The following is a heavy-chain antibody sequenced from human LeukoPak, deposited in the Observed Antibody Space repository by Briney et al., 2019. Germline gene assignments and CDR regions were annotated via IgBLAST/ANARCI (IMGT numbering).Heavy chain of an antibody. D-gene: IGHD6-13*01. Sequence: GGSLRLSCAASGFTFSGSAMHWVRQASGKGLEWVGRIRSKANSYATAYAASVKGRFTISRDDSENTAYLQMNSLKTEDTAVYYCAKAGFSSSWSKPDNWFDPWGQGTLVTVSS. CDR3: AKAGFSSSWSKPDNWFDP. J-gene: IGHJ5*02. V-gene: IGHV3-73*01. CDR2: IRSKANSYAT. CDR1: GFTFSGSA.